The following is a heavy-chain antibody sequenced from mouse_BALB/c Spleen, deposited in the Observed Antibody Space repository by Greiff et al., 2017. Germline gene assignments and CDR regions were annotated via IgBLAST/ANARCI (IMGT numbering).Heavy chain of an antibody. CDR1: GFTFSSFG. Sequence: EVQLQESGGGLVQPGGSRKLSCAASGFTFSSFGMHWVRQAPEKGLEWVAYISSGSSTIYYADTVKGRFTISRDNPKNTLFLQMTSLRSEDTAMYYCARSGYYGSSYYAMDYWGQGTSVTVSS. D-gene: IGHD1-1*01. V-gene: IGHV5-17*02. CDR2: ISSGSSTI. J-gene: IGHJ4*01. CDR3: ARSGYYGSSYYAMDY.